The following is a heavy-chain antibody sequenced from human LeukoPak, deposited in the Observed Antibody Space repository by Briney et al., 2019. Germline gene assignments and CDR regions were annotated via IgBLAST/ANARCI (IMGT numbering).Heavy chain of an antibody. CDR2: IYYSGST. Sequence: SETLSLTCTVSGGSISSYYWSWIRQPPGKGLEWNGYIYYSGSTNYNPSLKSRVTISVDTSKNQFSLKLSSVTAADTAVYYCARVVVVAATPYPWSYFDYWGQGTLVTVSS. J-gene: IGHJ4*02. CDR3: ARVVVVAATPYPWSYFDY. D-gene: IGHD2-15*01. CDR1: GGSISSYY. V-gene: IGHV4-59*01.